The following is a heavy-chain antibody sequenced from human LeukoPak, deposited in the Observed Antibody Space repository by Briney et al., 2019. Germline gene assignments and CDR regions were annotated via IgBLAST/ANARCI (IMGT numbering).Heavy chain of an antibody. Sequence: GGSLRLSCAASGFTVSSNYMSWVRQAPGKGLEWVSVIYSGGSTYYADSVKGRFTISRDNSKNTLYLQMSSLRAEDTAVYYCARSIVPLGYFDYWGQGTLVTVSS. CDR2: IYSGGST. D-gene: IGHD2-2*01. CDR3: ARSIVPLGYFDY. CDR1: GFTVSSNY. J-gene: IGHJ4*02. V-gene: IGHV3-66*02.